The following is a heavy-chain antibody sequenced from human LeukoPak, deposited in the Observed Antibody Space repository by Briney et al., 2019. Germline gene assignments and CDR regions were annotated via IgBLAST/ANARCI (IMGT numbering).Heavy chain of an antibody. Sequence: PSETLSLTCAVYGGSFSGYYWSWIRQPPGKGLEWIGEINHSGSTNYNPSLKSRVTISVDTSKNQFSLNLSSVTAADTAVYYCAREGSSWYIADYWGQGTPVTVSS. D-gene: IGHD6-13*01. CDR2: INHSGST. J-gene: IGHJ4*02. CDR3: AREGSSWYIADY. CDR1: GGSFSGYY. V-gene: IGHV4-34*01.